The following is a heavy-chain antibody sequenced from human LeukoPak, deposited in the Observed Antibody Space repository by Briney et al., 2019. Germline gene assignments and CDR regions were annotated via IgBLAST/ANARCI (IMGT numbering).Heavy chain of an antibody. D-gene: IGHD1-1*01. CDR3: AGSVEGHFDF. CDR2: ITSDTRTI. CDR1: GFTFSSYS. V-gene: IGHV3-48*04. Sequence: GGSLRLSCAASGFTFSSYSMNWVRQAPGKGLEWVSYITSDTRTIHYADSVKGRFTISRDNSKSSMYLQMNSLRAEDTAVYYCAGSVEGHFDFWGQGTLVTVSS. J-gene: IGHJ4*02.